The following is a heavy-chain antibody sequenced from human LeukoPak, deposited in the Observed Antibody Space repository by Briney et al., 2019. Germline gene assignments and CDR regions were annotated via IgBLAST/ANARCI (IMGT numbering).Heavy chain of an antibody. J-gene: IGHJ5*02. D-gene: IGHD4-17*01. CDR2: IIPILGIA. Sequence: SVKVSCKASGGTFSSYAISWVRQVPGQGLEWMGRIIPILGIANYAQKFQGRVTITADKSTSTAYMELSSLRSEDTAVYYCHAGYGDISEKWFDPWGQGTLVTVSS. CDR1: GGTFSSYA. V-gene: IGHV1-69*04. CDR3: HAGYGDISEKWFDP.